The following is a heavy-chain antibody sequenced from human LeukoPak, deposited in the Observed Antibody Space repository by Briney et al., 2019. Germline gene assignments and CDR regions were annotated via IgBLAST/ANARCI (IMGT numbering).Heavy chain of an antibody. CDR3: AKDISRLGDYVWGSYRPPVY. V-gene: IGHV3-23*01. Sequence: GGSLRLSCAASAFSLNAYNMNWVRQAPGKGLEWVSAISGSGGSTYYADSVKGRFTISRDNSKNTLYLQMNSLRAEDTAVYYCAKDISRLGDYVWGSYRPPVYWGQGTLVTVSS. CDR2: ISGSGGST. D-gene: IGHD3-16*02. CDR1: AFSLNAYN. J-gene: IGHJ4*02.